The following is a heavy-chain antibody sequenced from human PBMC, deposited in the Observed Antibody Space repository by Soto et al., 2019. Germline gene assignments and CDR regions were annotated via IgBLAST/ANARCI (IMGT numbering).Heavy chain of an antibody. Sequence: PXETLSLTCPVAGASPHIGGYCWAWLRQNPGKGLEGIGYIYYTGVTYYNPSLGSRVNISVDTSKNQFSLELTSVTAADTAVYYCARDGRSTANWLDHWGQGILVTVSS. CDR3: ARDGRSTANWLDH. CDR2: IYYTGVT. V-gene: IGHV4-31*03. D-gene: IGHD2-2*01. J-gene: IGHJ5*02. CDR1: GASPHIGGYC.